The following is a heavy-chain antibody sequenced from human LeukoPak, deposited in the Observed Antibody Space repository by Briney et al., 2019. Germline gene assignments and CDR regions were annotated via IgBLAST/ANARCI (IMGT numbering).Heavy chain of an antibody. CDR2: ISSSSSSI. CDR3: ARMAYGSGNSDY. D-gene: IGHD3-10*01. V-gene: IGHV3-48*01. J-gene: IGHJ4*02. CDR1: GFTLNNYG. Sequence: GGSLRLSCAASGFTLNNYGMNWVRQAPGKGLEWVSYISSSSSSIYYTDSAKGRFTISRDNAKNSVYLQMNSLRAEDTAVYYCARMAYGSGNSDYWGRGTLVTVSS.